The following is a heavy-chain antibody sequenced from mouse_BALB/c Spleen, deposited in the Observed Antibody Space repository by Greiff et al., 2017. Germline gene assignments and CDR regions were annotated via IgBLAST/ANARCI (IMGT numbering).Heavy chain of an antibody. CDR1: GYTFTDYW. Sequence: QVQLQQPGAELVMPGASVKMSCKASGYTFTDYWMHWVKQRPGQGLEWIGAIDTSDSYTSYNQKFKGKATLTVDESSSTAYMQLSSLTSEDSAVYYCAREWYGKGFDYWGKGTTLTVSA. J-gene: IGHJ2*01. CDR3: AREWYGKGFDY. CDR2: IDTSDSYT. V-gene: IGHV1-69*01. D-gene: IGHD2-10*02.